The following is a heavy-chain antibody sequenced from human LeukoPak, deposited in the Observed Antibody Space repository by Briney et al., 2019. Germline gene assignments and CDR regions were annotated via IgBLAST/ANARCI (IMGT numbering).Heavy chain of an antibody. J-gene: IGHJ4*02. CDR1: GGSISSGDYY. CDR2: IYYSGST. V-gene: IGHV4-30-4*01. D-gene: IGHD4-17*01. CDR3: ARDGPVNDYGLY. Sequence: PSETLSLTCTVSGGSISSGDYYWSWIRQPPGKGLEWIGYIYYSGSTYYNPSLKSRVTISVDTSKNQFSLKLSSVTAADTAVYYCARDGPVNDYGLYWGQGTLVTVSS.